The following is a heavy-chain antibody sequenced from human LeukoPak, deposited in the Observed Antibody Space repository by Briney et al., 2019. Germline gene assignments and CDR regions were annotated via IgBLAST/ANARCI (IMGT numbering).Heavy chain of an antibody. CDR2: IYTSGST. CDR3: ARDGRQQQLWGLGYYFDY. V-gene: IGHV4-4*07. CDR1: GGSISSYY. Sequence: PSETLSLTCTVSGGSISSYYWSWIRQPAGKGLEWIGRIYTSGSTNYNPSLKSRVTMSVDTSKNQFSLKLSSVTAADTAVYYCARDGRQQQLWGLGYYFDYWGQGTLVTVSS. D-gene: IGHD6-13*01. J-gene: IGHJ4*02.